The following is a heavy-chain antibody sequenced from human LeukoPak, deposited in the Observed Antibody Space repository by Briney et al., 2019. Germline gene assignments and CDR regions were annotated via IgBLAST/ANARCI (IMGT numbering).Heavy chain of an antibody. D-gene: IGHD5-24*01. CDR1: GYTFTGYY. V-gene: IGHV1-18*04. CDR2: ISGYNGNT. CDR3: ARPQEEDGYNYNWASDY. J-gene: IGHJ4*02. Sequence: GASVKVSCKASGYTFTGYYMHWVRQAPGQGLEWMGWISGYNGNTNYAQKLQGRVTMTTDTSTSTAYMELRSLRSDDTAVYYCARPQEEDGYNYNWASDYWGQGTLVTVSS.